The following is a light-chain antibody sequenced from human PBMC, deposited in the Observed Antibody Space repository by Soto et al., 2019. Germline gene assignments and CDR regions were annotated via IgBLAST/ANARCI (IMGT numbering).Light chain of an antibody. CDR1: QSVSSIY. Sequence: EIVLTQSPGTLSLSPGERATLSCRASQSVSSIYLAWYQHKPGQAPRLLIYGASSRATGIPDRFSGSGSGTDFTFTISRLEPEDFAVYYCQQYGSSSWTFGRGTKVDIK. V-gene: IGKV3-20*01. CDR3: QQYGSSSWT. CDR2: GAS. J-gene: IGKJ1*01.